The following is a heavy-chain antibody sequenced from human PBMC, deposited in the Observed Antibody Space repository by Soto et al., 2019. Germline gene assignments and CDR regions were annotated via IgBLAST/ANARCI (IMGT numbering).Heavy chain of an antibody. Sequence: PSETLSLTCAVYGGSFSGYYWSWIRQPPGKGLEWIGEINHSGSTNYNPSLKSRVTISVDTSKNRFSLKLSSVTAADTAVYYCARAPPTGGDSSSWANWFDPWGQGTLVTVSS. CDR3: ARAPPTGGDSSSWANWFDP. CDR1: GGSFSGYY. D-gene: IGHD6-13*01. J-gene: IGHJ5*02. V-gene: IGHV4-34*01. CDR2: INHSGST.